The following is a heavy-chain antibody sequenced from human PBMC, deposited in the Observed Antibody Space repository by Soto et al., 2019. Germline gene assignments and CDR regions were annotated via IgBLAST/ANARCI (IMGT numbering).Heavy chain of an antibody. CDR3: AKGSWLDW. Sequence: PGGSLRLSCAASGFTFSRYPMSWVRRAPGKGLEWVSEISRRGDSTNYAASVRGRFSISRDNSKNTVDLQMDSLRVEDTAIYYCAKGSWLDWWGQGIPVNVSS. J-gene: IGHJ4*02. CDR1: GFTFSRYP. V-gene: IGHV3-23*01. CDR2: ISRRGDST. D-gene: IGHD5-12*01.